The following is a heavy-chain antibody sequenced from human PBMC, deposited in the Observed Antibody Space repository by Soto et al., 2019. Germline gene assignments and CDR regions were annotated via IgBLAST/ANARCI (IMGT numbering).Heavy chain of an antibody. J-gene: IGHJ4*02. CDR1: GFTFSNYG. CDR2: IWYDGSNK. CDR3: ARDSPQLDLDY. Sequence: GLSMRLSCAASGFTFSNYGMHWVRQAPGKGLEWVAVIWYDGSNKYYADSVKGRFTISRDNSKNTLYLQMNSLRAEDTAVYYCARDSPQLDLDYWGQGTLVNVSS. V-gene: IGHV3-33*01. D-gene: IGHD6-13*01.